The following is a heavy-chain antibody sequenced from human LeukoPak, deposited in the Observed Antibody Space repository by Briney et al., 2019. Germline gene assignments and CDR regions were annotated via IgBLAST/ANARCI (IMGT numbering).Heavy chain of an antibody. Sequence: ASVEVSCKASGYTFTSYGISWVRQAPGQGLEWMGWFSAYNGNTNYAQKLQGRVTMTTDTSTGTAYMELRSLRSDDTAVYYCARDGLRFLEWLRSYYYMDVWGKGTTVTVSS. CDR3: ARDGLRFLEWLRSYYYMDV. D-gene: IGHD3-3*01. V-gene: IGHV1-18*01. CDR1: GYTFTSYG. CDR2: FSAYNGNT. J-gene: IGHJ6*03.